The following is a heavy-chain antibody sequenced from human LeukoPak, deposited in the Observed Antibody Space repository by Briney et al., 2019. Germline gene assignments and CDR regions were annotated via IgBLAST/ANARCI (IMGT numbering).Heavy chain of an antibody. CDR1: GYTFTTYA. D-gene: IGHD3-10*01. Sequence: ASVKVSCKASGYTFTTYAMNWVRQAPGKGLEWMGRFDPEDGETIYAQKFQGRVIMTADTSTDTVYMELSSLRSEDTAVYYCATEGKMVRGVYTDYWGQGTLVTVSS. J-gene: IGHJ4*02. CDR3: ATEGKMVRGVYTDY. CDR2: FDPEDGET. V-gene: IGHV1-24*01.